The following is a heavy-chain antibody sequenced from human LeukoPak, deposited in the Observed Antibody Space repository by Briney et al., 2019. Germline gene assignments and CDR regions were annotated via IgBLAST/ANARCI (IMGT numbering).Heavy chain of an antibody. D-gene: IGHD4-23*01. V-gene: IGHV4-39*01. CDR2: IHYSRNT. CDR1: GFTFSSYAIH. J-gene: IGHJ5*02. CDR3: ARHSSPGQVGGGNNWFDP. Sequence: GSLRLSCAASGFTFSSYAIHWVRQPPGKGLEWIGSIHYSRNTYYNPSLRSRVTISVDTSNNHFSLKLTSVTATDTSVYYCARHSSPGQVGGGNNWFDPWGQGTLVTVSS.